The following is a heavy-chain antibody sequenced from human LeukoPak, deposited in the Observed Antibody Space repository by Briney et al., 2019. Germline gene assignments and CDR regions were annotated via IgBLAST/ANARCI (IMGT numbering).Heavy chain of an antibody. Sequence: SETLSLTCAVYGGSFSGYYWSWIRQPPGKGLEWIGEINHSGSTNYNPSLKSRVTISVDTSKNQLSLKLSSVTAADTAVYYCGRVRSYGHLVDYWGQGTLVTVSS. CDR1: GGSFSGYY. V-gene: IGHV4-34*01. D-gene: IGHD5-18*01. CDR2: INHSGST. J-gene: IGHJ4*02. CDR3: GRVRSYGHLVDY.